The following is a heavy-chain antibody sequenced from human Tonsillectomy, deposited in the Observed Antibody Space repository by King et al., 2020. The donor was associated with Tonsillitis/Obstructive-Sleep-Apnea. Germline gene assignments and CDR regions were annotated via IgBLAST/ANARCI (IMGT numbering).Heavy chain of an antibody. CDR1: GGTFSSYA. Sequence: VQLVESGAEVKKPGSSVKVSCTASGGTFSSYAISWVRQAPGQGLEWMGGIIPIFGTANYAQKFQGRVTITADESTSTAYMALSSLRSEDTAVYYCARQDIVVVPAAIDYYYYYMDVWGKGTTVTVSS. CDR2: IIPIFGTA. CDR3: ARQDIVVVPAAIDYYYYYMDV. V-gene: IGHV1-69*01. D-gene: IGHD2-2*02. J-gene: IGHJ6*03.